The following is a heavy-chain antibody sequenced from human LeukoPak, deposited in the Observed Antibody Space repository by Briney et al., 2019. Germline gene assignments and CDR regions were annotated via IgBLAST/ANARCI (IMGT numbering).Heavy chain of an antibody. Sequence: SETPSLTCAVYGGAFSGFYWGWVRPPPGKGVGWVGEIKHSGSTNYNPSLKSRVTISVDTSKNQFSLKLSSVTAADTAVYYCARGRGCSGGSCYHLYNWFDPWGQGTLVTVSS. CDR1: GGAFSGFY. J-gene: IGHJ5*02. CDR3: ARGRGCSGGSCYHLYNWFDP. CDR2: IKHSGST. V-gene: IGHV4-34*01. D-gene: IGHD2-15*01.